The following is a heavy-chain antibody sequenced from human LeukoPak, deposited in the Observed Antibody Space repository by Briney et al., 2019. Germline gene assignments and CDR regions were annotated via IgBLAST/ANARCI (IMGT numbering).Heavy chain of an antibody. D-gene: IGHD6-19*01. Sequence: TGGSLRLSCAASGFTFNEFWMHWVRQVPGKGLMWVARIHKDGLHTWYADSMKGRFTISRDNAENTVYLQLNSLRVEDTAVYYCARESEEAGTYYLDHWGQGNLVTVSS. V-gene: IGHV3-74*01. CDR3: ARESEEAGTYYLDH. CDR1: GFTFNEFW. J-gene: IGHJ4*02. CDR2: IHKDGLHT.